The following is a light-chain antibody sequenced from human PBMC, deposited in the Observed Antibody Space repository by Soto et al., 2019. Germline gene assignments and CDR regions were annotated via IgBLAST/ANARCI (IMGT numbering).Light chain of an antibody. CDR2: GVS. Sequence: EIVLTQSPGTPSLSPGERATLSCGARQSVSSSYLAWYQQKPGQAPRLLIYGVSSRATGMPDRVSGSGAGTDFTLTISRLEPEDFAVYYCQQYGSTPPYTFGQGTKLEIK. CDR1: QSVSSSY. CDR3: QQYGSTPPYT. J-gene: IGKJ2*01. V-gene: IGKV3-20*01.